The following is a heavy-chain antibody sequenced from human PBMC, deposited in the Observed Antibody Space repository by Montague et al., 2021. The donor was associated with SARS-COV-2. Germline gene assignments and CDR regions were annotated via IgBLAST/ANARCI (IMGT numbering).Heavy chain of an antibody. J-gene: IGHJ4*02. CDR2: ISHSGGV. D-gene: IGHD2-2*01. Sequence: SETLSLTCTVHRGSFSGYYWTWFLQPPAKGLLWIGEISHSGGVNYNPSPKSRVTISVDTSTNHFSLKLRSVTAADTAIYYCARGYCSSTTCYRSLHYWGQGTLVAVSS. CDR1: RGSFSGYY. CDR3: ARGYCSSTTCYRSLHY. V-gene: IGHV4-34*01.